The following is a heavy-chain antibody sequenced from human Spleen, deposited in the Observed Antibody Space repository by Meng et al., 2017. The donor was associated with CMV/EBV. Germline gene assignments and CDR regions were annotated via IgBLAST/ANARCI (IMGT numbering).Heavy chain of an antibody. CDR1: GFTFSDQY. J-gene: IGHJ4*02. Sequence: GESLKISCAASGFTFSDQYMDWVRQAPGKGLEWVGFIRSKAYGGTTEYAASVKGRFTISRDDSKSIAYLQMNSLKTEDTAVYYCTRAHGIVVVIAPWYYFDYWGQGTLVTVSS. V-gene: IGHV3-49*04. CDR3: TRAHGIVVVIAPWYYFDY. CDR2: IRSKAYGGTT. D-gene: IGHD2-21*01.